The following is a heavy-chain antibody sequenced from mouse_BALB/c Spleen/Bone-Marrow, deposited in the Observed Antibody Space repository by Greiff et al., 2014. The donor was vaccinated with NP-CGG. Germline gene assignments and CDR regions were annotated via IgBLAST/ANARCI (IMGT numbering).Heavy chain of an antibody. CDR1: GYTFTSYW. Sequence: VQLQESGAELARPGASVKLSCKASGYTFTSYWMQWVKQRPGQGLEWIGAIYPGDGDTRYTQKFKGKATLTADKSSSTAYMQLSSLASEDSAVYYCARGYYYGSNYGWYFDDWGAGTTVTVSS. V-gene: IGHV1-87*01. CDR2: IYPGDGDT. CDR3: ARGYYYGSNYGWYFDD. D-gene: IGHD1-1*01. J-gene: IGHJ1*01.